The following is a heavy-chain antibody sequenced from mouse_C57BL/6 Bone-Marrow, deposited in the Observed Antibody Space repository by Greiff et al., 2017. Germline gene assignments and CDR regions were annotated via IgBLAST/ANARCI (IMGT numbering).Heavy chain of an antibody. V-gene: IGHV5-4*03. J-gene: IGHJ4*01. CDR2: ISDGGSYT. CDR3: ARAGFLMDY. CDR1: GFTFSSYA. Sequence: DVKLVESGGGLVKPGGSLKLSCAASGFTFSSYAMSWVRQTPEKRLEWVATISDGGSYTYYPDNVKGRFTISRDNAKNNLYLQMSHLKSEDTAMYYCARAGFLMDYWGQGTSVTVSS. D-gene: IGHD1-2*01.